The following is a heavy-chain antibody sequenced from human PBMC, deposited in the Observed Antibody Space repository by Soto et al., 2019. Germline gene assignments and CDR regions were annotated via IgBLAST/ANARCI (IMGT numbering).Heavy chain of an antibody. V-gene: IGHV1-69*01. CDR2: IIPIFGPA. J-gene: IGHJ5*02. D-gene: IGHD2-2*01. CDR1: GGTFSSYA. CDR3: ASVRSLPAAISGGWFDP. Sequence: QVQLVQSGAEVKKPGSSVKVSCKASGGTFSSYAISWVRQAPGQGLEWMGGIIPIFGPANYAQKFQGRVTITADESTSTAYMELCSRRSEDTAVYYCASVRSLPAAISGGWFDPWGQGTLVTVSS.